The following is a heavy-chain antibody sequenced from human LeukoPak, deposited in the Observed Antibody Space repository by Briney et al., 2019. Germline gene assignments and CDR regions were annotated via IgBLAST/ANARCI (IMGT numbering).Heavy chain of an antibody. CDR3: ARLQLPSYYMDV. D-gene: IGHD5-24*01. V-gene: IGHV4-59*12. CDR1: GGSISSYY. CDR2: IYYSGST. J-gene: IGHJ6*03. Sequence: SETLSLTCTVSGGSISSYYWSWIRQPPGKGLEWIGYIYYSGSTYYNPSLKSRVTISVDTSKNQFSLKLSSVTAADTAVYYCARLQLPSYYMDVWGKGTTVTVSS.